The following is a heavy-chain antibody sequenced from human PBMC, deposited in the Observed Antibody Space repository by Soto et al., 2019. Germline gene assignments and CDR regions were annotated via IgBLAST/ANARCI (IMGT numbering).Heavy chain of an antibody. D-gene: IGHD3-22*01. CDR1: GYTFTSHY. CDR3: ARDSEPSYYDSSGYSDY. V-gene: IGHV1-46*01. CDR2: INPSGGST. Sequence: ASVKVSCKASGYTFTSHYMHWVRQAPGQGLGWMGIINPSGGSTSYAQKFQGRVTMTRDTSTSTVYMELSSLRSEDTAVYYCARDSEPSYYDSSGYSDYWGQGTLVTVSS. J-gene: IGHJ4*02.